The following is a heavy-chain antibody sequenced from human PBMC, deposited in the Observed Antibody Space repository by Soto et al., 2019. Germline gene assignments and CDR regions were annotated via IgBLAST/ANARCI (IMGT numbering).Heavy chain of an antibody. CDR3: TRALILTSHYIHDAFDI. D-gene: IGHD3-9*01. CDR1: GGSISSYY. CDR2: IYYSGGT. Sequence: PSETLSLTCTVCGGSISSYYWSWIRRPPGKGLEWIGYIYYSGGTNYNLSLKSRVTISVYTYKNQFSLKLSSVTAADTAVYYCTRALILTSHYIHDAFDIWGQGTIVTVSS. J-gene: IGHJ3*02. V-gene: IGHV4-59*01.